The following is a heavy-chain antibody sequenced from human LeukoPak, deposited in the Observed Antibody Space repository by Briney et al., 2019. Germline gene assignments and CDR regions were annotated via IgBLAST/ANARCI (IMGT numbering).Heavy chain of an antibody. D-gene: IGHD3-16*02. J-gene: IGHJ3*02. V-gene: IGHV3-7*01. CDR3: AQQLSCGFDI. Sequence: GGSLRLSCVVSGLTFSKNWMSWVRQAPGKGLEWVANMKEDGSEKYYVDSVKGRFTISRDNPRNSLYLQMSSLRAEDTAVYYCAQQLSCGFDIWGQGTMVTVSS. CDR1: GLTFSKNW. CDR2: MKEDGSEK.